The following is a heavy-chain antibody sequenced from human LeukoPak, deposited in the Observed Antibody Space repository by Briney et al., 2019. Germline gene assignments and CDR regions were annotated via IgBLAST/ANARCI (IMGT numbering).Heavy chain of an antibody. CDR3: ARDSGTTGEVKFDP. V-gene: IGHV4-38-2*02. Sequence: PSETLSLTCSVSGYSISSAYYWGWIRQPPGKGLEWIGTMYHSGSTNYNLSLKSRVTISVDTSKNQFSLKLSSVTAADTAVYYCARDSGTTGEVKFDPWGQGTLVTVSS. CDR2: MYHSGST. J-gene: IGHJ5*02. D-gene: IGHD3-10*01. CDR1: GYSISSAYY.